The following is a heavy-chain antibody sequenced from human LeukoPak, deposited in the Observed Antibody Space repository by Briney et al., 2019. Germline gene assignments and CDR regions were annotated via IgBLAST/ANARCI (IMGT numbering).Heavy chain of an antibody. J-gene: IGHJ5*02. Sequence: SETLSLTRAVYGGSFSGYYWSWICQPPGKGLEWIGEINHSGSTNYNPSLKSRVTISVDTSKNQFSLKLSSVTAADTAVYYCARWVKRWLQFWWFDPWGQGTLVTVSS. CDR3: ARWVKRWLQFWWFDP. V-gene: IGHV4-34*01. CDR1: GGSFSGYY. CDR2: INHSGST. D-gene: IGHD5-24*01.